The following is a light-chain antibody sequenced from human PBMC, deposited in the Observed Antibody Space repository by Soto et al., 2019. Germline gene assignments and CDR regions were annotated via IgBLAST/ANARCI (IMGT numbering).Light chain of an antibody. Sequence: DLQMTQSPSSLSASVGDRVTITCRASQNIHSYLNWYQHKPGKAPKLLIYGASNLQSGVPSRFSGSGSGTDFTLTISGLQREDFASYYCQQSYSTPFAFGPGTKVDVK. CDR3: QQSYSTPFA. V-gene: IGKV1-39*01. CDR2: GAS. CDR1: QNIHSY. J-gene: IGKJ3*01.